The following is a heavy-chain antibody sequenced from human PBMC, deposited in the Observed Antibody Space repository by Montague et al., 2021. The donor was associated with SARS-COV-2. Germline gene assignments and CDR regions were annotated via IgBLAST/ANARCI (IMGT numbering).Heavy chain of an antibody. CDR2: IYWDDDK. D-gene: IGHD3-3*01. CDR3: AHRRDIYAFWCGYDTGQKYGALNWFDP. J-gene: IGHJ5*02. CDR1: GFSLSTTGVG. V-gene: IGHV2-5*02. Sequence: PALVKPTQTLTLTCTFSGFSLSTTGVGVGWIRQPPGKALEWLALIYWDDDKRYSPSLKTRLAITKDTSKNQVVLTMTNMDPVDTATYYYAHRRDIYAFWCGYDTGQKYGALNWFDPWGQGTLVTVSS.